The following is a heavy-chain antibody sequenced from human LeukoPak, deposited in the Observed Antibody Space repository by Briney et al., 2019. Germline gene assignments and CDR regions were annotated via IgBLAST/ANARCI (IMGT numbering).Heavy chain of an antibody. CDR3: ARVGRITIKYGMDV. J-gene: IGHJ6*02. CDR2: ISSSSSYI. D-gene: IGHD3-3*01. CDR1: GFTFSSYS. Sequence: GGSLRLSCAASGFTFSSYSMNWVRQAPGKGLEWVSSISSSSSYIYYADSVKGRFTISRDNAKNSLYLQMNSLRAEDTAVYYCARVGRITIKYGMDVWGQGTTVTVSS. V-gene: IGHV3-21*01.